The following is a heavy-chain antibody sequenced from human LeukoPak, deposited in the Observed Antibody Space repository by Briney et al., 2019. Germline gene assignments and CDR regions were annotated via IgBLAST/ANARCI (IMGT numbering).Heavy chain of an antibody. D-gene: IGHD7-27*01. Sequence: SETPSLTCTVSGGSVSSGSYYWSWIRQPPGKGLEWIGYIYYSGSTNYNPSLKSRVTISVDTSKNQFSLKLSSVTAADTAVYYCARVDRSGFDYWGQGTLVTVSS. CDR3: ARVDRSGFDY. CDR1: GGSVSSGSYY. V-gene: IGHV4-61*01. CDR2: IYYSGST. J-gene: IGHJ4*02.